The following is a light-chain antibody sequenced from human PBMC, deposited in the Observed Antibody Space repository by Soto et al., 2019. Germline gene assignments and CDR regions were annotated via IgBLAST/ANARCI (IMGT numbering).Light chain of an antibody. CDR3: QQYSRAPLT. CDR2: GAS. Sequence: EIGMTQSPATLSLSPGERATLSCRASQSVTDNYLAWYQQKPGQAPRLVISGASSRTSGIPDRFSASGSGTDFTLTICRLEPEDFAVYYCQQYSRAPLTFGQGTKVDIK. V-gene: IGKV3-20*01. CDR1: QSVTDNY. J-gene: IGKJ1*01.